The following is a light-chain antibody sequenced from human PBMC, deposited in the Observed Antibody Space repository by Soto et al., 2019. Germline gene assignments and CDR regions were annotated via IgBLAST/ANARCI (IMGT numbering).Light chain of an antibody. CDR1: SSDVGGYNY. CDR2: EVS. Sequence: VLTQPASVSGSPGQSITISCTGTSSDVGGYNYVSWYQQHPGKAPKLMIYEVSNRPSGVSNRFSGSKSGNTASLTISGLQAEDEADYYCSSYKSSSTYVFGTGAKVTVL. V-gene: IGLV2-14*01. J-gene: IGLJ1*01. CDR3: SSYKSSSTYV.